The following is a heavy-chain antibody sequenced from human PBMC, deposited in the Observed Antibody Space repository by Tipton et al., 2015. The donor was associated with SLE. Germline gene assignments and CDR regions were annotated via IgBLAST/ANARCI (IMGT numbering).Heavy chain of an antibody. J-gene: IGHJ6*02. Sequence: QSGAEVKKPGTSVKFSCKTSGFTFSGSAMQWVRQARGQRLEWIGWIVVGSGNTNYAQKFQERVTITRDISTSTAYMELSSLRSEDTAVYYCAATTSFGSDFYGMDVWGQGTTVTVSS. D-gene: IGHD3-10*01. CDR1: GFTFSGSA. V-gene: IGHV1-58*02. CDR2: IVVGSGNT. CDR3: AATTSFGSDFYGMDV.